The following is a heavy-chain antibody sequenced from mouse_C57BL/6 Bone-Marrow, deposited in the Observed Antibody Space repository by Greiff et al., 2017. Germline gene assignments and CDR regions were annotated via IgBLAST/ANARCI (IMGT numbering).Heavy chain of an antibody. CDR3: ARDDDYDPFAY. CDR1: GFTFSSYA. V-gene: IGHV5-4*01. CDR2: ISDGGSYT. J-gene: IGHJ3*01. D-gene: IGHD2-4*01. Sequence: EVMLVESGGGLVKPGGSLKLSCAASGFTFSSYAMSWVRQTPEKRLEWVATISDGGSYTYYPDNVKGRFTISRDNAKNNLYLQMSHLKSEDTAMCYCARDDDYDPFAYWGQGTLVTVSA.